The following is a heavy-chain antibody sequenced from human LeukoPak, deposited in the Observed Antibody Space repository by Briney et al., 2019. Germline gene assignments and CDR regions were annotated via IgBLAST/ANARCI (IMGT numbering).Heavy chain of an antibody. D-gene: IGHD6-19*01. CDR2: IYHSGST. V-gene: IGHV4-4*02. Sequence: PSETLSLTCAVSGGSISSSIWWTWVRQPPGKGLEWIGEIYHSGSTNYNPSLKSRLTISVDKSKNQLSLNLSSVTAADTAVYYCTRRAGTDSNGAFDIWGQGTMVTVSS. J-gene: IGHJ3*02. CDR1: GGSISSSIW. CDR3: TRRAGTDSNGAFDI.